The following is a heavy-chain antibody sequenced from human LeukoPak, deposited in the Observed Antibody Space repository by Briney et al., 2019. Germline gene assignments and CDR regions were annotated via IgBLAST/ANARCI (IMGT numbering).Heavy chain of an antibody. CDR2: MWDDGITG. Sequence: PGGSLRLSCAASGFNFREYGMHWVRQAPGKGLEWVAVMWDDGITGKYADSVRGRFSASRDNSKNTVYLQMDSLRADDTSVYYCARDGSGWSSDYWGQGTLVTVSS. D-gene: IGHD6-19*01. V-gene: IGHV3-33*01. J-gene: IGHJ4*02. CDR3: ARDGSGWSSDY. CDR1: GFNFREYG.